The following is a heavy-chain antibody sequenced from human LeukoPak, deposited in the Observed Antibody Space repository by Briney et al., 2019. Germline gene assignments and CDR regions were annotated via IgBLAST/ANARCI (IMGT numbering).Heavy chain of an antibody. D-gene: IGHD3-16*02. CDR3: ARHSRFSRDDYVWGSYPD. Sequence: SVKVSCKASGGTFSSYTISWVRQAPGQGLEWMGRIIPILGIANYAQKFQGRVTITADKSASTAYMELSSLRSEDTAVYYCARHSRFSRDDYVWGSYPDWGQGTLVTVSS. CDR2: IIPILGIA. V-gene: IGHV1-69*02. J-gene: IGHJ4*02. CDR1: GGTFSSYT.